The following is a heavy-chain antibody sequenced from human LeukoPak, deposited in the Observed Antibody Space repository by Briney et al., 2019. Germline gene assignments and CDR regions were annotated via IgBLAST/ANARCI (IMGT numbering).Heavy chain of an antibody. D-gene: IGHD3-10*01. CDR1: GFPFSSYW. V-gene: IGHV3-21*01. J-gene: IGHJ4*02. CDR3: ARGPDYYGSGSYY. CDR2: ISSSSSYI. Sequence: GGSLRLSCVASGFPFSSYWMTWVRQAPGKGLEWVSSISSSSSYIYYADSVKGRFTISRDNAKNSLYLQMNSLRAEDTAVYYCARGPDYYGSGSYYWGQGTLVTVSS.